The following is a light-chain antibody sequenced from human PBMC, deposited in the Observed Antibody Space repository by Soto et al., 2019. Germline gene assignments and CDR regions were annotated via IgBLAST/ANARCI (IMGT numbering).Light chain of an antibody. J-gene: IGKJ3*01. V-gene: IGKV1-39*01. CDR3: QQSYTTPVT. CDR1: QTISRN. CDR2: AAS. Sequence: DIQMTQSPSSLSASVGDRVTVTCRASQTISRNLNWYQQKPGKAPKLLIYAASSLQSGVPSRFSGSGSGTDFTLTISSLQPEDFATYDCQQSYTTPVTFGPGTKVDIK.